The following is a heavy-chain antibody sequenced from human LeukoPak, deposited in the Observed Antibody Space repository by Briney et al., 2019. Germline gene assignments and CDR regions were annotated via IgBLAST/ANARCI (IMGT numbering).Heavy chain of an antibody. Sequence: TLSLTCTVSGGSISSGGYYWSWIRQPPGKGLEWIGYIYHSGSTYYNPSLKSRVTISVDRSKNQFSLKLSSVTAADTAVYYCARGSAAAGTSLFDYWGQGTLVTVSS. CDR2: IYHSGST. D-gene: IGHD6-13*01. V-gene: IGHV4-30-2*01. CDR3: ARGSAAAGTSLFDY. J-gene: IGHJ4*02. CDR1: GGSISSGGYY.